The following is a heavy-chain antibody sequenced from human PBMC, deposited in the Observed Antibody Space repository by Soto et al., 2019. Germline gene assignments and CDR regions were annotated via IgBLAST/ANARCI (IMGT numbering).Heavy chain of an antibody. J-gene: IGHJ4*02. CDR3: ARVVPWGPAAGFDY. Sequence: QVQLVQSGAEVKKPGSSVKVSCKASGGTFSSYAISWVRQAPGQGLEWMGGIIPIFGTANYAQKFQGRVTITAEESTSTADMELSSRRSEDTAVYYCARVVPWGPAAGFDYWGQGTLVTVSS. CDR1: GGTFSSYA. V-gene: IGHV1-69*12. CDR2: IIPIFGTA. D-gene: IGHD6-13*01.